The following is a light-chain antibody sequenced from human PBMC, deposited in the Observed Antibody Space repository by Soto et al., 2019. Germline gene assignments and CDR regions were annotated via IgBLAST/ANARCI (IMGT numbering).Light chain of an antibody. V-gene: IGKV3-20*01. CDR2: GAS. J-gene: IGKJ2*01. Sequence: EIVLTQSPGTLSLSPGERATLSCRASQSISSSYLAWYQQKPGQAPILLIYGASSRATGIPDRFRCSGSGTDFTLTISRLEPEDFAVYYCQQYGSSPMYTFGQGTKLEIK. CDR1: QSISSSY. CDR3: QQYGSSPMYT.